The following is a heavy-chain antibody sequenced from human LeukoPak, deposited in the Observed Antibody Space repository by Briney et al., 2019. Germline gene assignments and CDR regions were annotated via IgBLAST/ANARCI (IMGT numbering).Heavy chain of an antibody. D-gene: IGHD3-22*01. Sequence: GRSLRLSCAASGFTFSSYGMHWVRQAPGKGLEWVAVISYDGSNKYYADSVKGRFTISRDSSKNTLYLQMNSLRAEDTAVYYCAKDSQYYYDSSGYYGTFDYWGQGTLVTVSS. CDR3: AKDSQYYYDSSGYYGTFDY. CDR2: ISYDGSNK. CDR1: GFTFSSYG. V-gene: IGHV3-30*18. J-gene: IGHJ4*02.